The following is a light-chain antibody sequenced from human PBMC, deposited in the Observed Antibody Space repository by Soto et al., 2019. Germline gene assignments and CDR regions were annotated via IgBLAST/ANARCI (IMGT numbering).Light chain of an antibody. J-gene: IGLJ2*01. CDR3: QTWGTGL. CDR2: LNSDGSH. CDR1: SGHSSYA. Sequence: QSVLTQSPSASASLGASVKLTCTLSSGHSSYAIAWHQQQPEKGPRYLMKLNSDGSHRKGDGSPDRFSGSSSGAERYLTISSLQSEDEADYYCQTWGTGLFGGGTKLTVL. V-gene: IGLV4-69*01.